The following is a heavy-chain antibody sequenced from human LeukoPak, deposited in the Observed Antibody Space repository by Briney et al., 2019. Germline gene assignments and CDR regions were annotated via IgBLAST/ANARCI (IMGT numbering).Heavy chain of an antibody. J-gene: IGHJ2*01. D-gene: IGHD3-16*01. CDR1: GFSFSKYA. CDR2: LWSGGGQK. V-gene: IGHV3-33*01. CDR3: ARDGGYRLGQFMIAEF. Sequence: GGSLRLSCAASGFSFSKYAMHWVRQSPGRGLEWVAVLWSGGGQKNYAHSVEGRFTISRDDSNNTLYLEMNSLGAEDTAVYYCARDGGYRLGQFMIAEFWGRGTLVAVSS.